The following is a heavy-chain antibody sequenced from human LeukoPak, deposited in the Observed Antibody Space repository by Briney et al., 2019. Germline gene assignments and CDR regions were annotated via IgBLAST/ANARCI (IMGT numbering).Heavy chain of an antibody. CDR2: IYSGGST. CDR3: ARDKDSSGWYYYYGMDV. J-gene: IGHJ6*02. D-gene: IGHD6-19*01. Sequence: PGGSLRLSCAASGFTVSSNYMSWVRQAPGKGLEWVSVIYSGGSTYYADSVKGRFTISRDNSKNTLYLQMNSLRAEDTAVYYCARDKDSSGWYYYYGMDVWGQGTTVTVSS. CDR1: GFTVSSNY. V-gene: IGHV3-66*01.